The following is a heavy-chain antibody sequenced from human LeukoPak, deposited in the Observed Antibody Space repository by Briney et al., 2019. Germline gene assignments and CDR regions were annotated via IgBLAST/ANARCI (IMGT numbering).Heavy chain of an antibody. D-gene: IGHD2-2*01. J-gene: IGHJ4*02. CDR2: IYYDGNDK. V-gene: IGHV3-30*02. CDR3: AKDRAYQLLTFDS. Sequence: GESLRLSCAASGFTFSSYCMHWVRQAPGKGLEWMAFIYYDGNDKYYADSVKGRFTISSDNSKNTLYLQMNILRAEDTAVYYCAKDRAYQLLTFDSWGQGTLVTVSS. CDR1: GFTFSSYC.